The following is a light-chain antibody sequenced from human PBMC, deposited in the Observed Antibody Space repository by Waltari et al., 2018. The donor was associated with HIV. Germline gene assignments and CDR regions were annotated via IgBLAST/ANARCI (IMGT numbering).Light chain of an antibody. CDR2: NTD. CDR3: ALYMGSGVWV. J-gene: IGLJ3*02. V-gene: IGLV8-61*01. CDR1: PGSVSTTYY. Sequence: QTVVTQEPSFSVSPGATVTLTCGLRPGSVSTTYYPSWYQRTPGPAPRTLSYNTDTRSSGVPDRFSGSIVGDKAVLTITGAQADDECDYYCALYMGSGVWVFGGGTTLTVL.